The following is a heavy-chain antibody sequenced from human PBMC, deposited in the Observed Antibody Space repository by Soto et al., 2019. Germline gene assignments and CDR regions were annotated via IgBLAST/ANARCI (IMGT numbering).Heavy chain of an antibody. J-gene: IGHJ5*02. CDR1: GFTFGDSY. Sequence: QVQLVESGGGLVPPGGSLRLSCAGSGFTFGDSYMSWIRQAPGKGLEWLSYISPGSRYPAYADSVKGRFTISRDNAKSSLYLQMMSLKAEDTAIYYCVRGGGGGLFDPWGQGTMVTVSS. D-gene: IGHD2-15*01. CDR2: ISPGSRYP. CDR3: VRGGGGGLFDP. V-gene: IGHV3-11*06.